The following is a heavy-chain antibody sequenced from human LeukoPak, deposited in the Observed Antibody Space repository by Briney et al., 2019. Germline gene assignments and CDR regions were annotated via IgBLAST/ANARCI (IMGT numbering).Heavy chain of an antibody. CDR1: GGTFSNYA. CDR2: IIPIFGTA. Sequence: GASVKVSCKASGGTFSNYAISWVRQAPGQGLEWMGGIIPIFGTASYAQKFQGRVTITADESTSTAYMELSSLRSEDTAVYYCARDLGDSFDYSGQGTLVTVSS. D-gene: IGHD3-10*01. J-gene: IGHJ4*02. CDR3: ARDLGDSFDY. V-gene: IGHV1-69*01.